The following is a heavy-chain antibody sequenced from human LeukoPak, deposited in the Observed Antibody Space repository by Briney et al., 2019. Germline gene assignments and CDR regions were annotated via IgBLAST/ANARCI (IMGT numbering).Heavy chain of an antibody. V-gene: IGHV4-34*01. CDR2: INHSGST. J-gene: IGHJ5*02. Sequence: SETLSLTCAVYGGSFSGYYWSWIRQPPGKGLEWIGEINHSGSTNYNPSLKSRVTISVDTSKNQFSLKLSSVTAEDTAVYYCARGDWFHPWGQGTLVTVSS. CDR3: ARGDWFHP. CDR1: GGSFSGYY.